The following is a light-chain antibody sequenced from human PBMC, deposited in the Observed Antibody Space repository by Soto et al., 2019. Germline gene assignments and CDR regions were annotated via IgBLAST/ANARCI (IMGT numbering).Light chain of an antibody. V-gene: IGLV2-14*01. CDR1: SSDVGGYNY. CDR3: SSYTSSTTLV. J-gene: IGLJ2*01. Sequence: QSALTQPASVSGSPGQSITISCTGTSSDVGGYNYVSWYQHHPGKAPKLMIYEVSNRPSGVSHRFSGSKSGNTASLTISGLQAEDEADYYCSSYTSSTTLVFGGGTKLTVL. CDR2: EVS.